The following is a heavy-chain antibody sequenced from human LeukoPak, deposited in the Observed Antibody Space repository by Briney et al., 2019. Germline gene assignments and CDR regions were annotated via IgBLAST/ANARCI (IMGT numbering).Heavy chain of an antibody. V-gene: IGHV1-8*02. CDR1: GYTFTGYY. D-gene: IGHD5-24*01. CDR3: ARGQLEMATITAEIAY. Sequence: GASVKVSCKASGYTFTGYYMHWVRQATGQGLEWMGWMNPNSGNTGYAQKFQGRVTMTRNTSISTAYMELSSLRSEDTAVYYCARGQLEMATITAEIAYWGQGTLVTVSS. J-gene: IGHJ4*02. CDR2: MNPNSGNT.